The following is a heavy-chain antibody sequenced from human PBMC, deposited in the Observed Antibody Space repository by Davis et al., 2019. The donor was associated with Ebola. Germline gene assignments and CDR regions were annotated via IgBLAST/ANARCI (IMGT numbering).Heavy chain of an antibody. CDR1: GFAFRSYG. D-gene: IGHD1-26*01. CDR3: AKGLVPGGGVGPIKKDYYYYGMDV. Sequence: GESLKISCAASGFAFRSYGMHWVRQAPGKGLEWVALIWYDGGNKDYADSVKGRFTISRDISKNTWFLQMNSLRADDAGVYYCAKGLVPGGGVGPIKKDYYYYGMDVWGQGTTVTVSS. CDR2: IWYDGGNK. J-gene: IGHJ6*02. V-gene: IGHV3-30*02.